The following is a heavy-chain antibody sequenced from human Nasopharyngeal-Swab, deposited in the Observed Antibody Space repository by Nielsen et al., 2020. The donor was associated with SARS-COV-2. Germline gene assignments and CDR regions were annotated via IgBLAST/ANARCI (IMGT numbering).Heavy chain of an antibody. CDR2: ISYDGSNK. CDR3: ASAYGGSYWYFDL. V-gene: IGHV3-30-3*01. Sequence: GGSLRLSCAASGFTFSSYTMHWVRQAPGKGLEWVAVISYDGSNKYYADSVKGRFTISRNNSKKTLYMQMKSLRAEDTAVYYCASAYGGSYWYFDLWGRGTLVTVSS. CDR1: GFTFSSYT. D-gene: IGHD4-23*01. J-gene: IGHJ2*01.